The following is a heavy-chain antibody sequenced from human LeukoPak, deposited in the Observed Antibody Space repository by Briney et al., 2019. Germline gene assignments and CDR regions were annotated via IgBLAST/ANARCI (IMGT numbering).Heavy chain of an antibody. CDR3: AKHAYCNDFDCSFDY. CDR2: ISGDSSFT. D-gene: IGHD2/OR15-2a*01. Sequence: HPGGSLRLSCAASGVTFRNYAMSWVRQAPGKGLEWVSIISGDSSFTYYADSVKGRFIISRDYSKDTVCLQMNSLRADDTAVYYCAKHAYCNDFDCSFDYWGQGTLVTVSS. J-gene: IGHJ4*02. CDR1: GVTFRNYA. V-gene: IGHV3-23*01.